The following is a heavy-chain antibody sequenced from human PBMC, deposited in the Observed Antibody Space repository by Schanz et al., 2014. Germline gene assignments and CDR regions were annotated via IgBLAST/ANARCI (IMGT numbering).Heavy chain of an antibody. CDR3: VKDLQRELLRDGHYYGMDV. CDR1: GFTFSSYG. D-gene: IGHD1-26*01. V-gene: IGHV3-33*06. J-gene: IGHJ6*02. CDR2: VCYDGSKK. Sequence: LVESGGGVVQPGRSLRLSCAASGFTFSSYGMHWVRQVPGKGLEWVAVVCYDGSKKYYADSVKGRFTTSRDNSKNMMYLQMSSLRAEDTAVYYCVKDLQRELLRDGHYYGMDVWGQGTTVTVSS.